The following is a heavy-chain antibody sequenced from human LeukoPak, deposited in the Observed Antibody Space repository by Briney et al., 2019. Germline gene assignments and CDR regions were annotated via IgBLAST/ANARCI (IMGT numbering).Heavy chain of an antibody. V-gene: IGHV4-30-4*01. Sequence: SETLSLTCTVSGGSISSGDYYWNWIRQHPGKGLEWIGYIYYSGTTYYNPSLKSRVTISVDTSKNQFSLKLSSVTAADTAVYYCARRVVPAALYYYYGMDVWGQGTTVTVSS. D-gene: IGHD2-2*01. CDR2: IYYSGTT. J-gene: IGHJ6*02. CDR1: GGSISSGDYY. CDR3: ARRVVPAALYYYYGMDV.